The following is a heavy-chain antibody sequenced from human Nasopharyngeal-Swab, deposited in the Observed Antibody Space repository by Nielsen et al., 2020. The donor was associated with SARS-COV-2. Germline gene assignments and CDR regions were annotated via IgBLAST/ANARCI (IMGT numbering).Heavy chain of an antibody. CDR1: GGSISSGGYY. V-gene: IGHV4-31*03. D-gene: IGHD3-3*01. CDR3: ARAGDFWSGWSANYYMDV. Sequence: SETLSLTCTVSGGSISSGGYYWSWIRKHTGKGLEWIGYIYYSGSTYYNPSLKSRVTISVDTSKNQFSLKLSSVTAADTAVYYCARAGDFWSGWSANYYMDVWGKGTTVTVSS. J-gene: IGHJ6*03. CDR2: IYYSGST.